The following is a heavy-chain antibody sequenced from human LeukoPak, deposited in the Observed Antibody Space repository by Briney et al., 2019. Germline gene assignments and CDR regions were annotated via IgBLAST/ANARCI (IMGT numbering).Heavy chain of an antibody. CDR3: AREGYSAAFDL. J-gene: IGHJ4*02. V-gene: IGHV1-69*10. CDR2: IIPILDIG. CDR1: GGTFSTYG. Sequence: VKVSCTGSGGTFSTYGINWVRQAPGQGLEWMGGIIPILDIGNYAQKFQGRVTVTADESTSTAYMELSSLRSEDTAVYYCAREGYSAAFDLWGQGTLVSVSS. D-gene: IGHD2-2*02.